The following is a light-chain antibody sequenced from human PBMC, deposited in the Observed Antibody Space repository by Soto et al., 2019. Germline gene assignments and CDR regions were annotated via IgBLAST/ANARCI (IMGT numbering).Light chain of an antibody. CDR1: SGDVGRYDY. J-gene: IGLJ3*02. V-gene: IGLV2-14*03. CDR2: DVT. Sequence: QSALTQPASVPGSPGQSITISCTGTSGDVGRYDYVSWYQQYPGKAPKLMIYDVTNRPSGVSNRFSGSKSGNTASLTISGLQAEDEADYYCCSYTTTSTVFGGGTKVTVL. CDR3: CSYTTTSTV.